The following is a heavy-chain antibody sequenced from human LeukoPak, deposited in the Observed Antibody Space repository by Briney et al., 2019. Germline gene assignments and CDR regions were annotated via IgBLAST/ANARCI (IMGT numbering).Heavy chain of an antibody. J-gene: IGHJ4*02. D-gene: IGHD2-2*01. CDR2: ISASGGST. CDR1: GGSVSSGNSY. V-gene: IGHV3-23*01. CDR3: AKSSPHCPSTSCYFDY. Sequence: ETLSLTCTVSGGSVSSGNSYWSWVRQAPGKGLEWVSSISASGGSTYYADSVKGHFTISRDNFKNTLYLRMNSLRAEDTAVYYCAKSSPHCPSTSCYFDYWGQGTLVTVSS.